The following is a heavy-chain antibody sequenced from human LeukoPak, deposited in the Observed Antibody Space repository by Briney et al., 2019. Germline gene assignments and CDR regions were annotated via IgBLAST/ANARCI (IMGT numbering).Heavy chain of an antibody. CDR3: ARVRFKGIAVANNWFDP. Sequence: GASVKVSCKASGYTFTGYYMHWVRQAPGQGLEWMGWINPNSGGTNYAQKFQGRVTMTRDTSTSTVYMELSSLRSEDTAVYYCARVRFKGIAVANNWFDPWGQGTLVTVSS. CDR1: GYTFTGYY. CDR2: INPNSGGT. V-gene: IGHV1-2*02. D-gene: IGHD6-19*01. J-gene: IGHJ5*02.